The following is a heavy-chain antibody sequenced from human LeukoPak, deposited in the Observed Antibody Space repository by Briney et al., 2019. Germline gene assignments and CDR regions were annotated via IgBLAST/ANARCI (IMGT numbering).Heavy chain of an antibody. J-gene: IGHJ4*02. D-gene: IGHD5-12*01. CDR3: ARLSTSGDAAWLDY. CDR2: IYHSGST. Sequence: SETLSLTCNVSGGFINIGRYYWGSIRQHPGKGLECIGYIYHSGSTYYNPSLKSRFTISLDTSKNQFSMKLSSVTAADTAVYYCARLSTSGDAAWLDYWGQGTLVAVSS. V-gene: IGHV4-31*03. CDR1: GGFINIGRYY.